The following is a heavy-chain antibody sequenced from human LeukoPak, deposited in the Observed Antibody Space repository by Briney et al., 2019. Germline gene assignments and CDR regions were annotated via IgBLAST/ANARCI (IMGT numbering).Heavy chain of an antibody. CDR3: ARSFGTDAFDI. D-gene: IGHD1-14*01. Sequence: SETLSLTCTVSGDSISTYYWGWIRQPPGKGLEWIGSIYYSGSTYYNPSLKSRVTISVDTSKNQFSLKLSSVTAADTAVYYCARSFGTDAFDIWGQGTMVTVSS. CDR2: IYYSGST. V-gene: IGHV4-39*01. J-gene: IGHJ3*02. CDR1: GDSISTYY.